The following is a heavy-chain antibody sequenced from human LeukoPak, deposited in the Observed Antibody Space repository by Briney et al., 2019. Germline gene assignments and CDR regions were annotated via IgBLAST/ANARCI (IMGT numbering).Heavy chain of an antibody. D-gene: IGHD2-15*01. CDR1: GFTFSSYE. CDR2: IGGSRSTI. V-gene: IGHV3-48*03. J-gene: IGHJ3*02. CDR3: ARDYLLGGTDAFDI. Sequence: GGSLRLSCAASGFTFSSYEMNWVRQAPGKGLEWVSYIGGSRSTIYYADSVKGRFTISRDNAKNSLYLQMNRLRGEDTAVYYCARDYLLGGTDAFDIWGQGTMVTVSS.